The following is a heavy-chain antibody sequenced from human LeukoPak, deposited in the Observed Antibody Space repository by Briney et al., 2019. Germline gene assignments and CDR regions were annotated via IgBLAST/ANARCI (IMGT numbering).Heavy chain of an antibody. J-gene: IGHJ4*02. CDR2: IYYSGST. Sequence: SETLSLTCTVSGGSINNYHWSWIRQSPGKGLEWIGYIYYSGSTNYNPSLKSRVTISVDTSKNQFSLKLSSVTAADTAVYYCARRTGTTLDYWGQGTLVTVSS. D-gene: IGHD1-7*01. V-gene: IGHV4-59*01. CDR1: GGSINNYH. CDR3: ARRTGTTLDY.